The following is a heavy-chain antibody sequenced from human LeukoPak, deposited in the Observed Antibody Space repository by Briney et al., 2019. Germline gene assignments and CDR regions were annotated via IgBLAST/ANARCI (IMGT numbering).Heavy chain of an antibody. Sequence: GASVKVSCKASGGTLSSYAISWVRQAPGQGLEWMGGIIPIFGTANYAQKFQGRVTITADESTSTAYMELSSLRSEDTAVYYCARDRGSGDLADAFDIWGQGTMVTVSS. J-gene: IGHJ3*02. V-gene: IGHV1-69*13. CDR2: IIPIFGTA. CDR3: ARDRGSGDLADAFDI. CDR1: GGTLSSYA. D-gene: IGHD3-10*01.